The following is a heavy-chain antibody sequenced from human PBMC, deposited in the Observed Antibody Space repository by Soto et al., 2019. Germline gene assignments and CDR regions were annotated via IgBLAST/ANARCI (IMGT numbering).Heavy chain of an antibody. CDR1: GASITSSY. J-gene: IGHJ4*02. V-gene: IGHV4-59*12. CDR3: AREWSISVAAPGY. CDR2: IYYSGST. D-gene: IGHD6-19*01. Sequence: SETLSLTCTVSGASITSSYWSWIRQPPGKGLEWIGYIYYSGSTNYNPSLKSRVTISVDTSKNQFSLKLSSVTAADTAVYYCAREWSISVAAPGYWGQGTLVTVSS.